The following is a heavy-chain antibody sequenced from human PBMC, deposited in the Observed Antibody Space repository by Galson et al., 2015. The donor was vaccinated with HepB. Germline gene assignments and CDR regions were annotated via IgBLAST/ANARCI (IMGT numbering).Heavy chain of an antibody. Sequence: SLRLSCAASGFASSTYAMSWVRQAPGKGLEWVSGISGSGDSTYHADSVKGRFTISRDNSKNTLYLQMNSLRAEDTAVYYCAKHREQWLVYWDFDLWGRGTLVTVSS. J-gene: IGHJ2*01. CDR2: ISGSGDST. D-gene: IGHD6-19*01. CDR1: GFASSTYA. V-gene: IGHV3-23*01. CDR3: AKHREQWLVYWDFDL.